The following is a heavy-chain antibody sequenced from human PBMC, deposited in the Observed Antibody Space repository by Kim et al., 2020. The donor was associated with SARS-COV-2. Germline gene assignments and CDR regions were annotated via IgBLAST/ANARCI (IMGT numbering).Heavy chain of an antibody. Sequence: VKGRFTISRDNSKNTLYLQMNSLRAEDTAVYYCARVGGEYYDSSGYYFGYWGQGTLVTVSS. CDR3: ARVGGEYYDSSGYYFGY. D-gene: IGHD3-22*01. J-gene: IGHJ4*02. V-gene: IGHV3-30*01.